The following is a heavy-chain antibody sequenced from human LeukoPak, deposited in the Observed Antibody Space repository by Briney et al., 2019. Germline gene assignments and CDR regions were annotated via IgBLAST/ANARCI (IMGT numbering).Heavy chain of an antibody. J-gene: IGHJ6*02. CDR2: ISWDGGST. D-gene: IGHD4-11*01. CDR1: GFTFDDYT. Sequence: PGGSLRLSCAASGFTFDDYTMHWVRQAPGKGLEWVSLISWDGGSTYYADSVKGRFTISRDNSKNSLYLQMNSLRTEDTALYYCAKGRDYTNYYYGMDVWGQGTTVTVSS. V-gene: IGHV3-43*01. CDR3: AKGRDYTNYYYGMDV.